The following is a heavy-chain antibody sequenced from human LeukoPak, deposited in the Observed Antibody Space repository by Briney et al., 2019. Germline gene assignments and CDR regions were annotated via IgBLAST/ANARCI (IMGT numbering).Heavy chain of an antibody. V-gene: IGHV3-30*02. J-gene: IGHJ4*02. Sequence: GGSLRLSCAASGFSFSSYGMHWVRQAPGKGLEWVAFIRYDGSDQYYTDSVKGRFTISRDNSKNTLYLQMNSLRAEDTAVYYCAKDSNSGSYGKDFDFWGQGTLVTVSS. CDR2: IRYDGSDQ. D-gene: IGHD1-26*01. CDR3: AKDSNSGSYGKDFDF. CDR1: GFSFSSYG.